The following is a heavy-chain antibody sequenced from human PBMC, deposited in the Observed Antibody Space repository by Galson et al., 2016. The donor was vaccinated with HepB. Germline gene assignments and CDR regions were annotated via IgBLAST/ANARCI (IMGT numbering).Heavy chain of an antibody. J-gene: IGHJ5*02. V-gene: IGHV4-59*08. Sequence: SETLSLTCTVSGDSITTYYWNWIRQSPGKGLEWIGHVSYSGSVKYNPSLESRVTISLDTSKNQFSLKLSSVTAADTAMYYCARRRLMGNAINHSQLNWLGPWGQGTLVTVSS. CDR3: ARRRLMGNAINHSQLNWLGP. CDR1: GDSITTYY. CDR2: VSYSGSV. D-gene: IGHD2-8*01.